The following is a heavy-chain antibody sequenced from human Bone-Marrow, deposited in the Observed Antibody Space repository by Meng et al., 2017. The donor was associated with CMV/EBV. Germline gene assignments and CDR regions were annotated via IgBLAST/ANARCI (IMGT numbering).Heavy chain of an antibody. CDR3: AKDAGYNYGYFDS. Sequence: ATSGFTFTSDAMSWVRQAPGKGLEWVSAISGSGRSTYYADSVKGRFTISRDNSKNTLYLQLNSLRANDTAVYFCAKDAGYNYGYFDSWGQGTLVTVSS. J-gene: IGHJ4*02. V-gene: IGHV3-23*01. CDR2: ISGSGRST. CDR1: GFTFTSDA. D-gene: IGHD5-18*01.